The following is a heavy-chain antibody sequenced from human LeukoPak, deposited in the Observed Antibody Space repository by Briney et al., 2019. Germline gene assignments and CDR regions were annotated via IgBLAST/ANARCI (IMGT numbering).Heavy chain of an antibody. CDR2: INHSGST. CDR1: SGSFSGYY. CDR3: ARGYSYASD. V-gene: IGHV4-34*01. D-gene: IGHD5-18*01. Sequence: SETLSLTCAVYSGSFSGYYWSWIRQPPGKGLEWIGEINHSGSTNYNPSLKSRVTISVDTSKNQFSLKLSSVTAADTAVYYCARGYSYASDWGQGTLVTVSS. J-gene: IGHJ4*02.